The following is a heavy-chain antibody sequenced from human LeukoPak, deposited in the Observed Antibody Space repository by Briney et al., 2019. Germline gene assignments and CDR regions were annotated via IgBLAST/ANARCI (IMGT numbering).Heavy chain of an antibody. CDR3: ARFQSSSSWDYYYGLGV. CDR1: GGSMSSNY. D-gene: IGHD2-2*01. CDR2: IYHTGST. J-gene: IGHJ6*02. V-gene: IGHV4-59*01. Sequence: NPSETLSLTCTVSGGSMSSNYWSWIRQPPGRGLEWIGYIYHTGSTNYNPSLRSRVTISLDTSKNQVSLKLSSVTAADTAVYYCARFQSSSSWDYYYGLGVWGQGTTVTVSS.